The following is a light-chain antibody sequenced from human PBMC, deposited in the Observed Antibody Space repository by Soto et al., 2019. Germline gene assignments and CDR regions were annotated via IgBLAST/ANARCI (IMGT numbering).Light chain of an antibody. CDR3: MQGKHCLYT. CDR1: QSLVYSDGNTY. Sequence: DVVMTQSPLSLPVTLGQPASISCRSRQSLVYSDGNTYLNWFQQRPDQSPRRLIYKVSNRDSGVPDRFIGSGSGTLFTLKISRVEAEDVGLYYCMQGKHCLYTFCQWTKVEI. V-gene: IGKV2-30*01. J-gene: IGKJ2*01. CDR2: KVS.